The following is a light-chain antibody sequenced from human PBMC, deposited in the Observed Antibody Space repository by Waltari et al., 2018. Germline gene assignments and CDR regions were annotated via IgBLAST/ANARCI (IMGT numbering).Light chain of an antibody. CDR2: DGN. CDR1: SSDIGGYEL. Sequence: QSALTQPLSVSVSPGQSVTISCTVTSSDIGGYELFSWYQQYPGKATKLIIYDGNMRPPGVHDRFSGSKSGNTASLTISGLLNEDEADYYCCSYAGADTSVVFGGGTTLTVL. CDR3: CSYAGADTSVV. J-gene: IGLJ2*01. V-gene: IGLV2-11*01.